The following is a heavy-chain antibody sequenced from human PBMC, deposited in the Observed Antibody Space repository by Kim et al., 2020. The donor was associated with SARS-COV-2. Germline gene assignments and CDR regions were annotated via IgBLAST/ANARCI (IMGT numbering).Heavy chain of an antibody. D-gene: IGHD2-2*01. V-gene: IGHV3-74*01. CDR3: ARELIVVVPAADYYYYYGMDV. J-gene: IGHJ6*02. CDR2: INSDGSST. Sequence: GGSLRLSCAASGFTFSSYWMHWVRQAPGKGLVWVSRINSDGSSTSYADSVKGRFTISRDNAKNTLYLQMNSLRAEDTAVYYCARELIVVVPAADYYYYYGMDVWGQGTTVTVSS. CDR1: GFTFSSYW.